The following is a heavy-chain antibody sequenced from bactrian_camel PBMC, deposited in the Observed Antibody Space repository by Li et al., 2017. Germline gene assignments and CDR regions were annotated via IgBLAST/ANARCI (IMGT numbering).Heavy chain of an antibody. V-gene: IGHV3S40*01. CDR2: INSGGGST. J-gene: IGHJ6*01. D-gene: IGHD6*01. CDR3: ATARSVPPVVAGTPFFLGLVT. CDR1: GFTFSNHA. Sequence: VQLVESGGGLVQPGGSLRLSCAASGFTFSNHAMSWVRQAPGKGLEWVSAINSGGGSTYYADSVKGRFTISRDNAKNTVYLQMNSLKSEDTALYYCATARSVPPVVAGTPFFLGLVTGARGPRSPSP.